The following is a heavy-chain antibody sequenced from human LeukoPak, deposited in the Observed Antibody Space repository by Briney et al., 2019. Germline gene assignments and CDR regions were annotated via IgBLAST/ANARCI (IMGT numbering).Heavy chain of an antibody. CDR3: AKGPWLAYPYYFDY. Sequence: GGSLRLSCAASGITFSSYGIHWVRQAPGKGLEWVAVISYDGSNKYYADSVKGRFTISRDNSKSTLYLQMNSLRAEDTAVYYCAKGPWLAYPYYFDYWGQGTLVTVSS. CDR2: ISYDGSNK. V-gene: IGHV3-30*12. D-gene: IGHD6-19*01. CDR1: GITFSSYG. J-gene: IGHJ4*02.